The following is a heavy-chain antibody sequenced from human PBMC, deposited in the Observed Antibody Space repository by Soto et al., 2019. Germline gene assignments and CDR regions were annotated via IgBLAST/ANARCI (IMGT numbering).Heavy chain of an antibody. CDR3: ARLPRGYNYGMDV. CDR1: GGSFSGYY. Sequence: QVQLQQWGAGLLKPSETLSLTCAVYGGSFSGYYWSWIRQPPGKGLEWIVEINHSGSTNYNPSLKSRVTISVDTSKNQFSLTLSYVTATDTAVYYCARLPRGYNYGMDVWGQGTTVTVSS. J-gene: IGHJ6*02. V-gene: IGHV4-34*01. CDR2: INHSGST.